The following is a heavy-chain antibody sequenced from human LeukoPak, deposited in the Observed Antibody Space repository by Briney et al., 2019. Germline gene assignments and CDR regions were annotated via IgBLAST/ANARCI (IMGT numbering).Heavy chain of an antibody. Sequence: ASVKVSCKASGYTFTSYGVTWVRQAPGQGLEWMGWISAHNGNTNYAQKLQGRVTITADESTSTAYMELSSLRSEDTAVYYCARDRGFGELLHYFDYWGQGTLVTVSS. CDR3: ARDRGFGELLHYFDY. CDR1: GYTFTSYG. CDR2: ISAHNGNT. V-gene: IGHV1-18*01. D-gene: IGHD3-10*01. J-gene: IGHJ4*02.